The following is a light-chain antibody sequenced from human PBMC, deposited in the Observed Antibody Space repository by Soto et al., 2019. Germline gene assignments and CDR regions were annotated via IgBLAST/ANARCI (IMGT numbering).Light chain of an antibody. Sequence: EIVLTQSPGTLSLSPGAGATLSCRASEPVSTSFLAWYQQKRGQPPRLLIYDTFRRATGVPARFSGSGSGTEFTLTISSLQSEDFAVYYCQQYNNWPPWTFGQGTKVDI. CDR1: EPVSTSF. CDR2: DTF. V-gene: IGKV3-15*01. CDR3: QQYNNWPPWT. J-gene: IGKJ1*01.